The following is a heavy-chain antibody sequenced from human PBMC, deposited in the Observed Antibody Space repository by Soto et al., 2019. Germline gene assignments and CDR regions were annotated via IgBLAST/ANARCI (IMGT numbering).Heavy chain of an antibody. D-gene: IGHD1-26*01. J-gene: IGHJ4*02. Sequence: PSETLSLTCTVSGGSISGNYWSWLRQPPGKGLEWIGYIYDSGNTIYNPSLKSRVTISVDRPNNQFSLKLRSVTAADTAIYYCAGDIRSGSYRFDYWGQGTLVTVS. CDR2: IYDSGNT. V-gene: IGHV4-59*08. CDR3: AGDIRSGSYRFDY. CDR1: GGSISGNY.